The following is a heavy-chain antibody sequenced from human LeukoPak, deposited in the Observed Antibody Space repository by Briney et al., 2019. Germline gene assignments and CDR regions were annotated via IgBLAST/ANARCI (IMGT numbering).Heavy chain of an antibody. V-gene: IGHV3-23*01. J-gene: IGHJ4*02. CDR2: ISGSGGST. D-gene: IGHD3-3*01. Sequence: PGASLRLSCAASGFTFSSYAMSWVRQAPGKGLEWVSAISGSGGSTYYADSVKGRLTISRDNSKNTLYLQMNSLRAEDTAVYYCAKAPPKGYDFWSGYSHFDYWGQGTLVTVSS. CDR1: GFTFSSYA. CDR3: AKAPPKGYDFWSGYSHFDY.